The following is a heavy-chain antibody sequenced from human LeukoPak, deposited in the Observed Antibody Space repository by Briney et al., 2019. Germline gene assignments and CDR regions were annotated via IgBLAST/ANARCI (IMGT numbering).Heavy chain of an antibody. CDR2: INTNTGNP. Sequence: ASVKVSFKASGYTFTIYAMNWVRQAPGQGLEWMGWINTNTGNPTYAQGFTGRFVFSLDTAVSTAYLQISSLKAEDTAVYYCARDSRRILTAWGQGTLVTVSS. J-gene: IGHJ4*02. V-gene: IGHV7-4-1*02. D-gene: IGHD2-21*02. CDR3: ARDSRRILTA. CDR1: GYTFTIYA.